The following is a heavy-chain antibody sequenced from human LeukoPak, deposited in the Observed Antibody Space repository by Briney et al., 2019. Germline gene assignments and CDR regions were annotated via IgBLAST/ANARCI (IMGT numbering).Heavy chain of an antibody. V-gene: IGHV4-61*01. CDR2: IYYSGST. J-gene: IGHJ3*02. D-gene: IGHD6-25*01. Sequence: SETLSLTCTVSGGSVSSGSYYWSWIRQSPGKGLEFIGYIYYSGSTNYNPSLKSRFTISIDTSKNQFSLRLRSVGAADTAVYYCARGGSAFDIWGQGTMVTVSS. CDR1: GGSVSSGSYY. CDR3: ARGGSAFDI.